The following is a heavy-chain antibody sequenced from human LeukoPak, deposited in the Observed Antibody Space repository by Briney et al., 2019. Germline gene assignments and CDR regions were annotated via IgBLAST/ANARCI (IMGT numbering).Heavy chain of an antibody. J-gene: IGHJ4*02. D-gene: IGHD2-2*01. CDR3: ARAPAMIPLRGGYFDY. Sequence: GGSLRLSCAASGFTFSSYSMNWVRQAPGKGLEWVSSISSSSSYIYYADSVKGRFTISRDNAKNSLYLQMNSLRAEDTAVYYCARAPAMIPLRGGYFDYWGQGTLVTVPS. CDR1: GFTFSSYS. V-gene: IGHV3-21*04. CDR2: ISSSSSYI.